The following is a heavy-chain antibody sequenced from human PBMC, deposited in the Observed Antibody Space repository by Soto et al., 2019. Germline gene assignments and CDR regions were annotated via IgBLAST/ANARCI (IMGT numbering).Heavy chain of an antibody. CDR3: ARWNVPFDY. CDR1: GFIFSSYS. J-gene: IGHJ4*02. CDR2: ISGGSTTI. Sequence: GGSLRLSCAASGFIFSSYSMNWVRQAPGKGVEWVSYISGGSTTIYYADSVKGRFTISRHNGKNSLDLQMNSLRAEDTAVYYCARWNVPFDYWGQGTLVTVSS. D-gene: IGHD3-10*02. V-gene: IGHV3-48*01.